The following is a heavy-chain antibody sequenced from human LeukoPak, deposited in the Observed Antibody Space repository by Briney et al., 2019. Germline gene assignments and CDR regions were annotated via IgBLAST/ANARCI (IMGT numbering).Heavy chain of an antibody. V-gene: IGHV3-7*04. Sequence: GGSLRLSCAASGFTFSNYYMSWVRQAPGKGLEWVANIRQDASAVFQVDSLKGRFTVSRDNTKNSLYLQMSSLRVEDTAVYYCARWMDTAMASPPDYWGQGTLVTVSS. CDR2: IRQDASAV. CDR3: ARWMDTAMASPPDY. CDR1: GFTFSNYY. D-gene: IGHD5-18*01. J-gene: IGHJ4*02.